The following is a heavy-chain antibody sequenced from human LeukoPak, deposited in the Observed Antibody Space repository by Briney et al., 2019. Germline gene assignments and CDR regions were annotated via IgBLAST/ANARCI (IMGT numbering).Heavy chain of an antibody. CDR2: ISGSGGST. CDR1: GFTFSSYA. CDR3: AKDASSGYYHPSYFDY. Sequence: GGSLRLSCAASGFTFSSYAMSWVRQAPGKGLEWVSAISGSGGSTYYADSVKGRFTISRDNSKNTLYLQMNSLRAEDTAVYYCAKDASSGYYHPSYFDYWGQGTLVTVSS. D-gene: IGHD3-22*01. V-gene: IGHV3-23*01. J-gene: IGHJ4*02.